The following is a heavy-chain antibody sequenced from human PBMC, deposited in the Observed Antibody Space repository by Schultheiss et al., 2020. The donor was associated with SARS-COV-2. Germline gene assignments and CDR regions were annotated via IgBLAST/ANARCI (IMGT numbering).Heavy chain of an antibody. CDR1: GGSISSYY. V-gene: IGHV4-4*07. D-gene: IGHD1-26*01. CDR3: ARQPLMKSYYYYYYYGMDV. Sequence: SETLSLTCTVSGGSISSYYWSWIRQPPGKGLEWIGRIYTSGSTNYNPSLESRVTMSVDASKSQFSLKLSSVTAADTAVYYCARQPLMKSYYYYYYYGMDVWGQGTTVTVSS. CDR2: IYTSGST. J-gene: IGHJ6*02.